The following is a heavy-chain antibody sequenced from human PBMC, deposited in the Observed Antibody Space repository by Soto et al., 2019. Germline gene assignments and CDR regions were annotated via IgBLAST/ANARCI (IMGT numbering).Heavy chain of an antibody. CDR3: ARDQGERDLLDH. CDR2: ISGYNLDK. CDR1: GYTFTSYA. D-gene: IGHD1-1*01. V-gene: IGHV1-18*01. J-gene: IGHJ4*01. Sequence: QVQLVQSGAEVNKPGASVKVSCKASGYTFTSYAITWVRQANGQGLEWMGWISGYNLDKKYAQKVQGRVTMTTDTSTTTAYMELRSLRSDDPAVDYCARDQGERDLLDHWGHVTLVTVSS.